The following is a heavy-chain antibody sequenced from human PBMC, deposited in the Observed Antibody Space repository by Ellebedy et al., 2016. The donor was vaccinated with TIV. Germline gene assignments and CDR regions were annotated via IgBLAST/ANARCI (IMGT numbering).Heavy chain of an antibody. D-gene: IGHD6-19*01. Sequence: SVKVSCXASGGTFSSYAISWVRQAPGQGLEWMGGIIPIFGTANYAQKFQGRVTITADKSTSTAYMELSSLRSEDTAVYYCARDPPVAGNYYYYGMDVWGQGTTVTVSS. V-gene: IGHV1-69*06. CDR1: GGTFSSYA. J-gene: IGHJ6*02. CDR3: ARDPPVAGNYYYYGMDV. CDR2: IIPIFGTA.